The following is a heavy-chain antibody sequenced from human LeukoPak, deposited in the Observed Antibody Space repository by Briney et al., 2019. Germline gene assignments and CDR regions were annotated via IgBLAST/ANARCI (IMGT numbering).Heavy chain of an antibody. CDR1: GFTFSSYD. D-gene: IGHD1-14*01. Sequence: GGSLRLSCAASGFTFSSYDMHWVRQATGKGLEWVSAIGTAGDTYYPGSVKGRFTISGENAKNSLYLQMNSLRAEDTAVYYCARASRNLYYYYGMDVWGQGTTVTVSS. V-gene: IGHV3-13*01. CDR2: IGTAGDT. J-gene: IGHJ6*02. CDR3: ARASRNLYYYYGMDV.